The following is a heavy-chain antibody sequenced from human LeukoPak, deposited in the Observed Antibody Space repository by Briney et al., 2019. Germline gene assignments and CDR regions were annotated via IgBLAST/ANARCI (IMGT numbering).Heavy chain of an antibody. D-gene: IGHD5-18*01. CDR2: ISYDGSNK. CDR1: GFTSSSYG. J-gene: IGHJ4*02. Sequence: GGSLRLSCAAAGFTSSSYGMHWVRQAPGKGLEWVAVISYDGSNKYYADSVKGRFTISRDNSKNTLYLQMNSLRAEDTAVYYCAKERGYSYGTIDYWGQGTLVTVSS. CDR3: AKERGYSYGTIDY. V-gene: IGHV3-30*18.